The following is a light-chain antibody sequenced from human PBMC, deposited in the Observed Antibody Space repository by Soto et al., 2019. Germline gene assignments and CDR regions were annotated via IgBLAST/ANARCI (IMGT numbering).Light chain of an antibody. Sequence: QSALTQPPSASGSPGQSVTISCTGTSSDVGGYNYVSWYQQHPGKAPKLMIYEVSKRPSGVPDRFSGFKSGNTASLTVSGLQAEDEAEYYCSSYAGSNKVVVFGGGTKLTVL. V-gene: IGLV2-8*01. J-gene: IGLJ2*01. CDR1: SSDVGGYNY. CDR2: EVS. CDR3: SSYAGSNKVVV.